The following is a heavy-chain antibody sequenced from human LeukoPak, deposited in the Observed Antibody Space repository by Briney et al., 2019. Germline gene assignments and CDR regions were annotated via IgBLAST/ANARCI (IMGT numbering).Heavy chain of an antibody. CDR3: ANDDSFRMDV. D-gene: IGHD1-1*01. J-gene: IGHJ6*02. V-gene: IGHV4-4*02. CDR2: IYHGGGT. CDR1: GGPISSRDW. Sequence: PSGTLSLTCAVSGGPISSRDWWSWVRQPPGKGLEWIGEIYHGGGTNYNPSLKSRVTISVDKSKNQFSLNLSSVTAADTAVYYCANDDSFRMDVWGQGTTVTVSS.